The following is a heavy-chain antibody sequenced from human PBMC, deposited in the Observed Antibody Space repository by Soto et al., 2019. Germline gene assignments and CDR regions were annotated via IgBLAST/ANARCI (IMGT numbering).Heavy chain of an antibody. D-gene: IGHD3-16*02. V-gene: IGHV4-34*01. CDR1: GGSFSGYY. CDR2: INHSGST. J-gene: IGHJ6*03. CDR3: ARGGKGDYIWGSYRYNYYYYMDV. Sequence: PSETLSLTCAVYGGSFSGYYWSWIRQPPGKGLEWIGEINHSGSTNYNPSLKSRVTISVDTSKNQFSLKLSSVTAADTAVYYCARGGKGDYIWGSYRYNYYYYMDVWGKGTTVTVSS.